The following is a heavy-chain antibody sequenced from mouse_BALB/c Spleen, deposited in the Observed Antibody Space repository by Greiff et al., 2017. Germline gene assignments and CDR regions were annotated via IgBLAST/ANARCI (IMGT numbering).Heavy chain of an antibody. D-gene: IGHD2-10*02. J-gene: IGHJ4*01. Sequence: VQLKESGPGLVAPSQSLSITCTVSGFSLTSYGVSWVRQSPGKGLEWLGEICGDGSTTYHSALISRLSISKDNSKSQVFLKLNRLQTDDTATYLCAKPGGYGNFYAMDYWGQGTSVTVSS. CDR2: ICGDGST. CDR3: AKPGGYGNFYAMDY. CDR1: GFSLTSYG. V-gene: IGHV2-3*01.